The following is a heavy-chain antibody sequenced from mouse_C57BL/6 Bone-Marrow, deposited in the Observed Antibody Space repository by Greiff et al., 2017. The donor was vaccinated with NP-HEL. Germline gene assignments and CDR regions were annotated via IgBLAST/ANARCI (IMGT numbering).Heavy chain of an antibody. V-gene: IGHV6-3*01. D-gene: IGHD2-5*01. Sequence: EVKLMESGGGLVQPGGSMKLSCVASGFTFSNYWMNWVRQSPEKGLEWVAQIRLKSDNYATHYAESVKGRFTISRDDSKSSVYLQMNNLRAEDTGIYYCTGAYYSNYNAMDYWGQGTSVTVSS. J-gene: IGHJ4*01. CDR2: IRLKSDNYAT. CDR1: GFTFSNYW. CDR3: TGAYYSNYNAMDY.